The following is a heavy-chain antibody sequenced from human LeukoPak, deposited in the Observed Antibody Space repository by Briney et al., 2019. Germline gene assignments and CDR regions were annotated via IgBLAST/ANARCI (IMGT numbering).Heavy chain of an antibody. CDR1: GGSFSGYY. Sequence: SETLSLTCAVYGGSFSGYYWSWIRQPPGKGLEWIGEINHSGSTNYNPSLKSRVTISVDTSKNQFSLKLSSVTAADTAVYYCARLPVRQWLVRRYFDYWGQGTLVTVSS. J-gene: IGHJ4*02. CDR3: ARLPVRQWLVRRYFDY. CDR2: INHSGST. D-gene: IGHD6-19*01. V-gene: IGHV4-34*01.